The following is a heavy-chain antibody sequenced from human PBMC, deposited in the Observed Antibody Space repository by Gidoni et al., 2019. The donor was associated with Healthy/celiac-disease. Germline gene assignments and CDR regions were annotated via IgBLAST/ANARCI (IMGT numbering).Heavy chain of an antibody. CDR1: GFPFRSYA. CDR3: AREIVVVPAAMKGGWGFDY. V-gene: IGHV3-30-3*01. J-gene: IGHJ4*02. D-gene: IGHD2-2*01. CDR2: KSYDGSNK. Sequence: QVQLVESGGGVVQPGRSLRLSCAASGFPFRSYAMHWVRQAPGKGLEWVAVKSYDGSNKYYADSVKGRFTISRDNSKNTLYLQMNSLRAEDTAVYYCAREIVVVPAAMKGGWGFDYWGQGTLVTVSS.